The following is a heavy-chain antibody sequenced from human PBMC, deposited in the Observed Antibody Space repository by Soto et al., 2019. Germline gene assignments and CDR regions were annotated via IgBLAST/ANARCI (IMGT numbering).Heavy chain of an antibody. D-gene: IGHD2-2*01. CDR1: GFSFSNTW. J-gene: IGHJ6*02. V-gene: IGHV3-74*03. Sequence: EVQVVESGGGLVQPGGSLRLSCAASGFSFSNTWMHWVRQVPGKGLVWVSYINSDGSTTTYADSVKGRFTISRDNAKNTVYLQMNSLRADDTAVYYCATDRSYAHKVGGQGASVTVSS. CDR2: INSDGSTT. CDR3: ATDRSYAHKV.